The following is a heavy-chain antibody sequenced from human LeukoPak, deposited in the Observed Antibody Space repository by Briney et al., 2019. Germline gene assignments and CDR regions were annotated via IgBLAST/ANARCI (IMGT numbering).Heavy chain of an antibody. CDR1: GGSISSGGYY. D-gene: IGHD3-22*01. Sequence: PSQTLSLTCTVSGGSISSGGYYWSWIRQHPGKGLEWIGYIYYRGSTYYNPSLKSRVTISVDTSKNQFSLKLSSVTAADTAVYYCARVEYLDYYDSSGYKGAFDIWGQGTMVTVSS. CDR3: ARVEYLDYYDSSGYKGAFDI. V-gene: IGHV4-31*03. J-gene: IGHJ3*02. CDR2: IYYRGST.